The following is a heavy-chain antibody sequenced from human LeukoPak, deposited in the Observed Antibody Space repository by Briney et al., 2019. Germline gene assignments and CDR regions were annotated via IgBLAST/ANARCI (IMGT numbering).Heavy chain of an antibody. CDR2: IVVGSGNT. D-gene: IGHD3-22*01. CDR1: GFTFTSSA. J-gene: IGHJ4*02. V-gene: IGHV1-58*02. Sequence: GASVKVSCKASGFTFTSSAMQWVRQARGQRLECIGWIVVGSGNTNYAQKFQERVTITRDMSTSTAYMERSSPRYEDTAVYSSAAEPHYYDSSGYYYRLRGMSFDYWGQGTLVTVSP. CDR3: AAEPHYYDSSGYYYRLRGMSFDY.